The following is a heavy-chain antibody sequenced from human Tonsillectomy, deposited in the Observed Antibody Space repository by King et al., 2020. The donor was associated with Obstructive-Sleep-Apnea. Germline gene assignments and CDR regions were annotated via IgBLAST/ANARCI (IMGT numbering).Heavy chain of an antibody. V-gene: IGHV4-30-4*01. J-gene: IGHJ3*01. D-gene: IGHD2-21*02. CDR3: ARNMLAPYCGDDCFRADEFDF. CDR1: GGSINSADYY. CDR2: IYYTGST. Sequence: VQLQESGPGLVKPSQTLSLTCTVSGGSINSADYYWSWIRQPPGKGLEWIGNIYYTGSTYYNPSLKSRITISVDTSKNQFSLKLNSVTAADTAIYYCARNMLAPYCGDDCFRADEFDFWGQGTVVTVSS.